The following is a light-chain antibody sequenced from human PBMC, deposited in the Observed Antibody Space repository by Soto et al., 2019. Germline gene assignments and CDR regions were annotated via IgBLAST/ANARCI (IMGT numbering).Light chain of an antibody. CDR1: SSNIGSNT. V-gene: IGLV1-44*01. CDR3: AAWDDSLNGWV. Sequence: QSVLTQAPSASGTPGQRVTISCSGSSSNIGSNTVSWYQQVPGTAPKLLLYSNDQRPSGVPDRFSGSESGTSASLAIGGLQSEDEADYYCAAWDDSLNGWVFGGGTKLTVL. J-gene: IGLJ3*02. CDR2: SND.